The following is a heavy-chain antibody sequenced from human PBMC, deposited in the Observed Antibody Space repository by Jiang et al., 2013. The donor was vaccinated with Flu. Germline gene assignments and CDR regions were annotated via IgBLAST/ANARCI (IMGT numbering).Heavy chain of an antibody. CDR1: GGSFSGYY. CDR2: INHSGST. J-gene: IGHJ4*02. CDR3: ARGATMVRGVIKGVDY. Sequence: LLKPSETLSLTCAVYGGSFSGYYWSWIRQPPGKGLEWIGEINHSGSTNYNPSLKSRVTISVDTSKNQFSLKLGSVTAADTAVYYCARGATMVRGVIKGVDYWGQGTLVTVSS. V-gene: IGHV4-34*01. D-gene: IGHD3-10*01.